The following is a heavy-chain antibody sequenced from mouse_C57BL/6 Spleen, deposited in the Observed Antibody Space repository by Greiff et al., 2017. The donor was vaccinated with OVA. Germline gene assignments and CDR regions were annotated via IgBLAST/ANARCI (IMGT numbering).Heavy chain of an antibody. CDR3: ARDTTPWYFDV. CDR1: GFTFSDYG. Sequence: EVKVVESGGGLVKPGGSLKLSCAASGFTFSDYGMHWVRQAPEKGLEWVAYISSGSSTIYYADTVKGRFTISRDNAKNTLFLQMTSLRSEDTAMYYCARDTTPWYFDVWGTGTTVTVSS. J-gene: IGHJ1*03. D-gene: IGHD1-1*01. V-gene: IGHV5-17*01. CDR2: ISSGSSTI.